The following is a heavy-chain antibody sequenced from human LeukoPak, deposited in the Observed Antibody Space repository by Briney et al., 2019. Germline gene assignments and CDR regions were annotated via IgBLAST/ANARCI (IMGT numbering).Heavy chain of an antibody. CDR2: VFYSGSA. D-gene: IGHD4-17*01. Sequence: SETLSLTCAVSAASIYTVGSFWGWIRQPPGKGLEWIGSVFYSGSANCNPSLQSRVTISVDTSRNQFSLRLSSVTPPDTAGYYCARRPSWPTTSAFDIWGQGTLVTVSP. CDR1: AASIYTVGSF. CDR3: ARRPSWPTTSAFDI. V-gene: IGHV4-39*01. J-gene: IGHJ3*02.